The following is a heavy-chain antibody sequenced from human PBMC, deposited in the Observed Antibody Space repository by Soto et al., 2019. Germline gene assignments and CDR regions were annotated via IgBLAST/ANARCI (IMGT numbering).Heavy chain of an antibody. J-gene: IGHJ6*03. V-gene: IGHV1-69*04. D-gene: IGHD2-8*02. Sequence: ASVKVSCKDSGGTLSSHSITWVRQSPGQEIEWVGRIITFLGKPNFAQKFQGRVTLTADRSTNPAYMELTSLTSDDTAVYYCARATGGPESGGIYMDVWGTGTTVTVSS. CDR3: ARATGGPESGGIYMDV. CDR2: IITFLGKP. CDR1: GGTLSSHS.